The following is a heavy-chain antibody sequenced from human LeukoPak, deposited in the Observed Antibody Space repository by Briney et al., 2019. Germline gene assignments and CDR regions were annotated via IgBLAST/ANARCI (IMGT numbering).Heavy chain of an antibody. V-gene: IGHV3-33*01. CDR2: IWYDGSNK. D-gene: IGHD2-15*01. CDR3: ARDGYCSGGTCHTSGY. J-gene: IGHJ4*02. Sequence: GMSLRLSCAASGFTFSSYGMHWVRQAPGKGLEWVAVIWYDGSNKYYADSVKGRFTISRDNSKNTLYLQMNSLRAEDTAVYYCARDGYCSGGTCHTSGYWGQGTLVTVSS. CDR1: GFTFSSYG.